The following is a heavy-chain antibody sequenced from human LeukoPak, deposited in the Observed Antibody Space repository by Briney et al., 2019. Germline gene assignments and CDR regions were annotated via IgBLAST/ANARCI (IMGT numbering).Heavy chain of an antibody. D-gene: IGHD3-22*01. CDR1: GVSISSYY. CDR3: ARDDNYYDSSGYYRAFDI. V-gene: IGHV4-59*01. CDR2: ISYSGST. J-gene: IGHJ3*02. Sequence: SETLSLTCTVSGVSISSYYWSWIRQPPGKGLEWIGYISYSGSTNYNPSLKSRVTISLDTSKNQFSLKLSSVTAAGTAVYYCARDDNYYDSSGYYRAFDIWGQGTMVTVSS.